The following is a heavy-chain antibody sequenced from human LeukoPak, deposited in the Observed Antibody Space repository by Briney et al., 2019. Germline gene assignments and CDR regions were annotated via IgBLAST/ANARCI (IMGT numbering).Heavy chain of an antibody. D-gene: IGHD2/OR15-2a*01. V-gene: IGHV3-30*04. CDR2: ISFDGSNT. CDR3: ARDYLRGYYYMDV. CDR1: GFTFSTYA. J-gene: IGHJ6*03. Sequence: GRSLRLSCAASGFTFSTYAMHWARQAPGKALEWVAVISFDGSNTYYADSVKGRFTISRDNSKNTLYLQMDSLRAEDTAVYYCARDYLRGYYYMDVWGKGTTVTVSS.